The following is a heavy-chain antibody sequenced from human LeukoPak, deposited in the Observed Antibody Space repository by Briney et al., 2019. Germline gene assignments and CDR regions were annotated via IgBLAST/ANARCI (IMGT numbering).Heavy chain of an antibody. CDR1: GYTFTSYY. Sequence: GASVKVSCEASGYTFTSYYMHWVRQATGQGLEWMGRINPNSGSTNYAQKFQGRVTMTRDTSISTAYMELSRLRSDDTAVYYCARFVDRAMDAFDIWGQGTMVTVSS. V-gene: IGHV1-2*06. J-gene: IGHJ3*02. D-gene: IGHD5-18*01. CDR2: INPNSGST. CDR3: ARFVDRAMDAFDI.